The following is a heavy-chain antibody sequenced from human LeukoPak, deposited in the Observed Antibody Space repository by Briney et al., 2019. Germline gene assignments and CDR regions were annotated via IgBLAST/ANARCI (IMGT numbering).Heavy chain of an antibody. D-gene: IGHD6-13*01. Sequence: ASVKVPCKASGYTFTGYYMHWVRQAPGQGLEWMGWINPNSGGTNYAQKFQGRVTMTRDTSISTAYMELSRLRSDDTAVYYCARGGFTRFQQQLARYYGMDVWGRGTTVTVSS. V-gene: IGHV1-2*02. CDR2: INPNSGGT. J-gene: IGHJ6*02. CDR3: ARGGFTRFQQQLARYYGMDV. CDR1: GYTFTGYY.